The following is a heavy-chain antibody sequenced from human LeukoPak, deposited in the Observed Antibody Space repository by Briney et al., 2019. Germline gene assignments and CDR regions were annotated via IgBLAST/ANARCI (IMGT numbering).Heavy chain of an antibody. Sequence: PSETLSLTCSASGASISSNSFYWGWIRQPPGSGLEWIGSIYCSGSTSLNPSLRSRVVMSINTSTNQFSLKLLSVTAADTAVYYCARIPVGGWELGVDPWGLGTLVIVSS. CDR3: ARIPVGGWELGVDP. D-gene: IGHD3-16*01. CDR2: IYCSGST. CDR1: GASISSNSFY. J-gene: IGHJ5*02. V-gene: IGHV4-39*07.